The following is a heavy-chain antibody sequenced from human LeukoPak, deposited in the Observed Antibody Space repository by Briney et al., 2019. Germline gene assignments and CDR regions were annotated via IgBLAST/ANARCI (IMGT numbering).Heavy chain of an antibody. CDR1: GSLSSSYW. V-gene: IGHV5-51*01. CDR3: AGGYYYESSGYYPGCFQY. Sequence: GESRNFSGQGPGSLSSSYWIAWVRQMPGKGLEWMGIIYPGDDDTRYSPSFQGQVTTSADKSVSTAYLQWNSLKASDTAIYYCAGGYYYESSGYYPGCFQYWGQGTLVTVSS. D-gene: IGHD3-22*01. J-gene: IGHJ1*01. CDR2: IYPGDDDT.